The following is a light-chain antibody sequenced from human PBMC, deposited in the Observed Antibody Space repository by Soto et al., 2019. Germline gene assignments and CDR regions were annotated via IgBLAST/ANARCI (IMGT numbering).Light chain of an antibody. Sequence: EMVMTQSPATLSVSPGERATLSCRASQSVSSNLAWYQQKPGQAPRLLIYGASTRATGIPARFSGSGSGTEFTLTISSRRSEDFAVYYCQQYNNWRPWTFGQGTKVEIK. CDR3: QQYNNWRPWT. CDR1: QSVSSN. J-gene: IGKJ1*01. V-gene: IGKV3-15*01. CDR2: GAS.